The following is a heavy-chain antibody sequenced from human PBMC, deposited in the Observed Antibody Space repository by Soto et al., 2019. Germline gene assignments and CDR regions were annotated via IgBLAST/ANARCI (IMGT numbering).Heavy chain of an antibody. CDR2: IYYSGST. J-gene: IGHJ6*02. CDR1: CGSISSSSYY. CDR3: GRGVRWYRYYYYYGMDV. V-gene: IGHV4-39*01. Sequence: SETLSLTCTVSCGSISSSSYYWGWIRQPPGRGLEWIGSIYYSGSTYYNPSLKSRVTISVDTSKNQFSLKLSSVTAADMAVYYCGRGVRWYRYYYYYGMDVWGQGTTVTVSS. D-gene: IGHD2-15*01.